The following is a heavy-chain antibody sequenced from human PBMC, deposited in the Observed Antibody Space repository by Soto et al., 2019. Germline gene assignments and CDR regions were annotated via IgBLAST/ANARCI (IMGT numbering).Heavy chain of an antibody. D-gene: IGHD2-15*01. CDR1: GYSFTSSW. CDR2: IYPGDSDT. J-gene: IGHJ5*02. V-gene: IGHV5-51*01. Sequence: GESLKISCKRYGYSFTSSWIGWVRQMPGKGLEWMGIIYPGDSDTRYSPSFQGQVTISADKSISTAYLQWSSLKASDTAMYYCARHVSYCSGGSCYSLGADPWGQGTLVTVS. CDR3: ARHVSYCSGGSCYSLGADP.